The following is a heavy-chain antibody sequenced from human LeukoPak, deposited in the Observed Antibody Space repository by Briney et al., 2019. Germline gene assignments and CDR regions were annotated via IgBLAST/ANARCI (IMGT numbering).Heavy chain of an antibody. CDR2: IYYSGST. D-gene: IGHD5-18*01. CDR3: ARSVDTAMFDY. V-gene: IGHV4-39*01. Sequence: PSETLSLTCTVSGGSISSSSYYWGWIRQPPGKGLEWIGSIYYSGSTYYNPSLKSRVTISVDTSKNQFSLKLSSVTAADTAVYYCARSVDTAMFDYWGQGTLVTVSS. J-gene: IGHJ4*02. CDR1: GGSISSSSYY.